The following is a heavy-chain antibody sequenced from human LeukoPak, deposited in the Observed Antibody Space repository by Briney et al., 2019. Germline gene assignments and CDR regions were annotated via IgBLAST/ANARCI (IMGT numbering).Heavy chain of an antibody. CDR1: GYTFTGYY. J-gene: IGHJ4*02. CDR3: ARKVAVAGKGGFDY. Sequence: ASVKVSCKVSGYTFTGYYMHWVRQAPGQGLEWMGRINPNSGGTNYAQKFQGRVTMTRDTSISTAYMELSRLRSDDTAVYYCARKVAVAGKGGFDYWGQGTLVTVSS. V-gene: IGHV1-2*06. CDR2: INPNSGGT. D-gene: IGHD6-19*01.